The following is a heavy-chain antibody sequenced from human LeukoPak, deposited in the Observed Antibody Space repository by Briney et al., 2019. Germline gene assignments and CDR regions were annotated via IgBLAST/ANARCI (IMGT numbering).Heavy chain of an antibody. J-gene: IGHJ6*02. V-gene: IGHV3-23*01. Sequence: GGSLRLSCAASGFSFSVHAMSWVRQAPGKGLEWVSGIGSDGSTHYAESVKGRFVISRDNSKNTLYLQMNSLRAEDTAVYYCAKEGVAATVAYYYYGMDVWGQGTTVTVSS. CDR1: GFSFSVHA. D-gene: IGHD2-15*01. CDR2: IGSDGST. CDR3: AKEGVAATVAYYYYGMDV.